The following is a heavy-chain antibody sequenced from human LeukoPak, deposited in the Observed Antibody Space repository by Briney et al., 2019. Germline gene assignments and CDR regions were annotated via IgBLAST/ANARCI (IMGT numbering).Heavy chain of an antibody. CDR1: GYSFTSYY. CDR2: INPSGGSR. D-gene: IGHD6-6*01. J-gene: IGHJ4*02. CDR3: ARGVTLTTRPEIWAGDY. Sequence: ASVKVSCKASGYSFTSYYIHWVRQAPGQGLEWVGRINPSGGSRTYAQKFQGRVTMTRDTSTSTVYMELSSLRSEDTAVYYCARGVTLTTRPEIWAGDYWGQGTLVTVPS. V-gene: IGHV1-46*01.